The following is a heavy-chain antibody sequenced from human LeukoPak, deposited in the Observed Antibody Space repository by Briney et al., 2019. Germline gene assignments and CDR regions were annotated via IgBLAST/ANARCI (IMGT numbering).Heavy chain of an antibody. V-gene: IGHV1-18*01. CDR2: ISGYNGHT. J-gene: IGHJ4*02. CDR1: GYTFTTSG. CDR3: ARGGRGGNNHFDY. Sequence: ASVKVSCKASGYTFTTSGITWVRQAPGQGLEGMGWISGYNGHTKYGQDFQGRVTMTTDTSTTTAYMELRSLRSADTAVYYCARGGRGGNNHFDYWGQGTLVTVSS. D-gene: IGHD1/OR15-1a*01.